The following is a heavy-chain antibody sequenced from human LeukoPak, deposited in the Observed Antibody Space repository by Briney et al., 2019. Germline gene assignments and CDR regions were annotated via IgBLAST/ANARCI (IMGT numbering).Heavy chain of an antibody. Sequence: SGPTLVKPTQTLTLTCTFSGFSLSTSGVGVGWIRQPPGKALEWLALIYWNDDKRYSPSLKSRLTITKDTSTNQVVLTMTNMDPVDTATYYCAHTVQPRFLEWLLSSYYFDYWGQGTLVTVSS. CDR2: IYWNDDK. J-gene: IGHJ4*02. D-gene: IGHD3-3*01. CDR3: AHTVQPRFLEWLLSSYYFDY. CDR1: GFSLSTSGVG. V-gene: IGHV2-5*01.